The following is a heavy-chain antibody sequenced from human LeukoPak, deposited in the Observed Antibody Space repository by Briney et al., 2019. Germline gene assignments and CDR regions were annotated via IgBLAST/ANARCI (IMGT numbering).Heavy chain of an antibody. J-gene: IGHJ4*02. Sequence: SQTLSLTCTVSGGSISSGDYYWTWIRQPPGKGLEWIGYIYYSGSAYYNPSLKSRVTISVDTSKNQFSLKLSSVTAADTAVYYCARADSSGYPNFDYWGQGTLVTVSS. CDR3: ARADSSGYPNFDY. CDR1: GGSISSGDYY. V-gene: IGHV4-30-4*01. CDR2: IYYSGSA. D-gene: IGHD3-22*01.